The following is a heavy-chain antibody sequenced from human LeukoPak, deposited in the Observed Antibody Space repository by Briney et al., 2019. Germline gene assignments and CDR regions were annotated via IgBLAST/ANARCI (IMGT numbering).Heavy chain of an antibody. CDR1: GGSISSGDYY. J-gene: IGHJ3*02. V-gene: IGHV4-30-4*08. CDR2: IYYSGST. Sequence: PSQTLSLTCTVSGGSISSGDYYWSWIRQPPGKGLEWIGYIYYSGSTYYNPSLKSRVTISVDTSKNQFSLKLSSVTAADTAVYYCTRRVGTDSNGAFDIWGQGTMVTVSS. CDR3: TRRVGTDSNGAFDI. D-gene: IGHD6-13*01.